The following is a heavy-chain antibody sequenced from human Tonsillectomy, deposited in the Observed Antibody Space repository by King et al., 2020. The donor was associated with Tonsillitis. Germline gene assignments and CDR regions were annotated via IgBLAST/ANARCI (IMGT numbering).Heavy chain of an antibody. CDR1: GCTLSSYA. V-gene: IGHV3-23*04. D-gene: IGHD6-19*01. CDR3: ANCGYGGGGGWYDY. CDR2: ISGSGGST. J-gene: IGHJ4*02. Sequence: VQLVESGGGLVQPGGSLRLSCVASGCTLSSYAMSWVRQAPGKGLEWVSRISGSGGSTDYADSVKGRFTISRDNSKNTLHLQMNSLRAEDTAVYYCANCGYGGGGGWYDYWGQGTLVTVSS.